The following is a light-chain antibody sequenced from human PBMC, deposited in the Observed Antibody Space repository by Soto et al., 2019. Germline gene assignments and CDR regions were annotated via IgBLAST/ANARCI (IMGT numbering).Light chain of an antibody. J-gene: IGKJ3*01. CDR2: GAS. CDR3: QQYNNWPL. Sequence: EIVLTQSPATLSLSPGERATLSCRASQSVGNNLAWYQQKPGQAPRLLIYGASTRATGIPARFSGSGSGTEFTLTISSLQSEDFAVYYCQQYNNWPLFGPGTKVDIK. V-gene: IGKV3-15*01. CDR1: QSVGNN.